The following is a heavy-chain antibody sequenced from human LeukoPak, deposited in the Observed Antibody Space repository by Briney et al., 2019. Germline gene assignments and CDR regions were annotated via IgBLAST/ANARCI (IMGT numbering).Heavy chain of an antibody. CDR1: GYTFTGYY. CDR2: INPNSGGT. J-gene: IGHJ3*02. CDR3: ASRNYDFGEDDAFDI. V-gene: IGHV1-2*02. D-gene: IGHD3-3*01. Sequence: ASVKVSCKASGYTFTGYYMHWVRQAPGQGLEWMGWINPNSGGTNYAQKFQGRVTMTRDTSISTAYMELSRLRSDDTAVYYCASRNYDFGEDDAFDIWGQGTMVTVSS.